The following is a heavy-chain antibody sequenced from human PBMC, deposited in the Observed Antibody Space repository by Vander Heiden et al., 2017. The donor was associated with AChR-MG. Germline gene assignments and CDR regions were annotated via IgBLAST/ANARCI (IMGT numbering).Heavy chain of an antibody. J-gene: IGHJ4*02. V-gene: IGHV3-48*02. CDR2: ISSRSNTI. CDR3: ARGPPRRDIVLMVSNYFDN. CDR1: GFTFRSDS. Sequence: EVQLVESGGGLVQPGGSLRLSCAASGFTFRSDSMNWVRQAPGKGLEWVSYISSRSNTIYYTDSVKGRFTISRDNVKNLVYLQMNSLRDEDAAVYYCARGPPRRDIVLMVSNYFDNWGQGTLVTVSS. D-gene: IGHD2-8*01.